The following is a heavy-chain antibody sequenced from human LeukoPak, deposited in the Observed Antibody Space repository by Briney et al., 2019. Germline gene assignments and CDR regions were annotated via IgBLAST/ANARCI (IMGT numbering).Heavy chain of an antibody. CDR1: GFTFSSYG. V-gene: IGHV3-30*02. J-gene: IGHJ4*02. Sequence: GGSLRLSXAASGFTFSSYGMHWVRQAPGKGLEWAAFIRYDGSNKYYADSVKGRFTISRDSSKNTLYLQMNSLRAEDTAVYYCAIQREPAAIRPLDYWGQGTLVTVSS. D-gene: IGHD2-2*01. CDR2: IRYDGSNK. CDR3: AIQREPAAIRPLDY.